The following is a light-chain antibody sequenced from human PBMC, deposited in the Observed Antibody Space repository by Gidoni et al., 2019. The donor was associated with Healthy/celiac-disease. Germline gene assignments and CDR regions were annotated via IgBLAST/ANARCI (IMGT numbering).Light chain of an antibody. J-gene: IGKJ2*01. CDR3: QQSYSTPPT. V-gene: IGKV1-39*01. CDR1: QSISSY. CDR2: AAS. Sequence: DIQMTQSPSSLSASVGDRVTITCRASQSISSYLNWYQQKPGKAPKLLIYAASSLQSGVPSRFSGSGSGTDFTLTISSLQPEYFATYYCQQSYSTPPTFXQXTKLXIK.